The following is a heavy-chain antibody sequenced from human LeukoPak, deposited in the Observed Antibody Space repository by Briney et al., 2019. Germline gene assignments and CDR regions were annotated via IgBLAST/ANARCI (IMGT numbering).Heavy chain of an antibody. J-gene: IGHJ4*02. CDR1: GFTLIDSY. Sequence: GGCLRLSCAASGFTLIDSYMSWIRPAPGRGREYISYISPDGSQMSYTDSVKGQFTNSRDNAKNSLYLQMNSLRGEDTAVYYCAKGHTSLDCRGQGALVTVSS. CDR2: ISPDGSQM. CDR3: AKGHTSLDC. D-gene: IGHD2/OR15-2a*01. V-gene: IGHV3-11*01.